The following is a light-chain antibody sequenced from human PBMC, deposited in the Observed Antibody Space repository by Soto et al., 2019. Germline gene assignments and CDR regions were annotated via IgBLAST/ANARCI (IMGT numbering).Light chain of an antibody. V-gene: IGKV1-6*01. J-gene: IGKJ1*01. Sequence: AIQMTQSPSHLSASVGDRVIITCRASQGIRNDLTRHQQKPGKAPKLLVYAASTLQSGVPSRFSGTGSGTDFTLTISSLQPEDFATYFCLQDYTYPWTFGQGTKVDIK. CDR3: LQDYTYPWT. CDR1: QGIRND. CDR2: AAS.